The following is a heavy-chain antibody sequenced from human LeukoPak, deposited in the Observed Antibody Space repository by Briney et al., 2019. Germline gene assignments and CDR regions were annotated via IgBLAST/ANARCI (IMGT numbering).Heavy chain of an antibody. D-gene: IGHD3-3*01. Sequence: GASVKVSCKASGYTFTGYYMHWVRQAPGQGLEWMGWINPNSGGTNYAQKFQGRVTMTRNTSISTAYMELSSLRSEDTAVYYCARVPAKRYYDFWKMVGYYGMDVWGQGTTVTVSS. J-gene: IGHJ6*02. CDR2: INPNSGGT. V-gene: IGHV1-2*02. CDR3: ARVPAKRYYDFWKMVGYYGMDV. CDR1: GYTFTGYY.